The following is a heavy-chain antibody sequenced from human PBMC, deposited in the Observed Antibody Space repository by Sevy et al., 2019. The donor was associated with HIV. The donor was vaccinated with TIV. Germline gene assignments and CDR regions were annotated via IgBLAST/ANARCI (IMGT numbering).Heavy chain of an antibody. V-gene: IGHV3-33*01. J-gene: IGHJ4*02. CDR3: ARAAERVNFDWLPFI. CDR2: IWYDGSNK. Sequence: GESLKISCAASGFTFNNYGMHWVRQAPGKGLEWVAVIWYDGSNKYYADSVKGRFTISRDNSKNMLYLQMNSLRAEDTAVYYCARAAERVNFDWLPFIWGQGTLVTVSS. D-gene: IGHD3-9*01. CDR1: GFTFNNYG.